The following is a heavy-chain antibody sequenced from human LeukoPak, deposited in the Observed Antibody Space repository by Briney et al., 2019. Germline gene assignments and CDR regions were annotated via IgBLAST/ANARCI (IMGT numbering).Heavy chain of an antibody. CDR2: IYHSGST. CDR1: GGSLSRSNW. Sequence: SGTPSLPCAVSGGSLSRSNWGSWVRPPPGKGVEWIGEIYHSGSTNYNPSLKSRVTISVDKSKNQFSLKLSSVTAADTAVYYCARSTLNAADVAFDYWGQGTLVTVSS. CDR3: ARSTLNAADVAFDY. J-gene: IGHJ4*02. D-gene: IGHD1-1*01. V-gene: IGHV4-4*02.